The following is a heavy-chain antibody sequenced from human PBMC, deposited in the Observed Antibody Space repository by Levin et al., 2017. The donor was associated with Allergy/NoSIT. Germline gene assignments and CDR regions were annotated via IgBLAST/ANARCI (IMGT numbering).Heavy chain of an antibody. D-gene: IGHD3-10*01. J-gene: IGHJ4*02. CDR3: ARYRATDDSTMERFDY. Sequence: GGSLRLSCAASGFTFSSSWMSWVRQAPGKGLEWVANIKQDGSEKYYVDSVKGRFTISRDNAKNSLYLQMNSLRAEDTAVYYCARYRATDDSTMERFDYWGQGTLVTVSS. V-gene: IGHV3-7*04. CDR1: GFTFSSSW. CDR2: IKQDGSEK.